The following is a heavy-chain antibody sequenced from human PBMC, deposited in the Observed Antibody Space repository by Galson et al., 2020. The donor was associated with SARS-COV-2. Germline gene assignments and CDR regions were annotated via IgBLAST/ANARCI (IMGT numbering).Heavy chain of an antibody. V-gene: IGHV4-39*07. D-gene: IGHD5-18*01. CDR3: ARDGRGYRYGEGYFDY. CDR2: IYYSGST. CDR1: GGSISSSSYY. Sequence: SETLSLTCTVSGGSISSSSYYWGWIRQPPGRGLEWIGSIYYSGSTYYNPSLKSRVTISVDTSKNQFSLKLSSVTAADTAVYYCARDGRGYRYGEGYFDYWGQGTLVTVSS. J-gene: IGHJ4*02.